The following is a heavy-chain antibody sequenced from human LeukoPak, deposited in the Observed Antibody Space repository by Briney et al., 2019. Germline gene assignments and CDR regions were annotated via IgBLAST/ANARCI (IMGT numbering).Heavy chain of an antibody. CDR2: ISSSGSYI. V-gene: IGHV3-21*01. J-gene: IGHJ4*02. CDR3: ARGTTVTPRVPDY. Sequence: GGSLRLSCAASGFTFGSYNLNWVRQAPGKGLDWVSAISSSGSYIYYADSVRGRFTISRDNAKNSLYLQVNSLRAEDTAVYYCARGTTVTPRVPDYWGQGTLVTVSS. D-gene: IGHD4-17*01. CDR1: GFTFGSYN.